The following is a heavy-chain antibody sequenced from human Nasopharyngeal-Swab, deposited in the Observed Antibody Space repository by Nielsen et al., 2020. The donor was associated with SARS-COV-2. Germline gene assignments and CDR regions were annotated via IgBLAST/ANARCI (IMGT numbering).Heavy chain of an antibody. J-gene: IGHJ5*02. V-gene: IGHV4-39*07. CDR2: IYYSGST. CDR1: GGSTSSSSYY. D-gene: IGHD2-15*01. CDR3: ARAGVVVVAATHWFDP. Sequence: SETLSLTCTVSGGSTSSSSYYWGWIRQPPGKGLEWIGSIYYSGSTYYNPPLKSRVTISVDTSKNQFSLKLSSVTAADTAVYFCARAGVVVVAATHWFDPWGQGTLVTVSS.